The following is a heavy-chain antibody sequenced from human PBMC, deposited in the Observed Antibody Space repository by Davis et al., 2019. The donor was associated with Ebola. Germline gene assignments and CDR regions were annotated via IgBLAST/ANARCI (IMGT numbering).Heavy chain of an antibody. J-gene: IGHJ4*02. Sequence: ASVKVSCKASGGTFSSYAISWVRQATGQGLEWMGWMNPNSGNTGYAQKFQGRVTMTRNTSISTAYMELSSLRSEDTAVYYCARGLGSRGVSWGQGTLVTVSS. CDR3: ARGLGSRGVS. CDR1: GGTFSSYA. D-gene: IGHD3-10*01. CDR2: MNPNSGNT. V-gene: IGHV1-8*02.